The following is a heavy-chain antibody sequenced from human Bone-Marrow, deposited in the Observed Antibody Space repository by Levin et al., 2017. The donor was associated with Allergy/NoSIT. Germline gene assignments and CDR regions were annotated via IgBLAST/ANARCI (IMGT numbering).Heavy chain of an antibody. J-gene: IGHJ6*02. CDR3: AREIRYCSGGSCYLATMDV. Sequence: GESLKISCKASGYTFTGYFMHWVRQAPGQGLEWMGRINPNSGGTNYTQKFQGRVTMTRDTSISTAYMELSRLRSDDAAEYYWAREIRYCSGGSCYLATMDVWGQGTTVTVSS. CDR1: GYTFTGYF. D-gene: IGHD2-15*01. V-gene: IGHV1-2*06. CDR2: INPNSGGT.